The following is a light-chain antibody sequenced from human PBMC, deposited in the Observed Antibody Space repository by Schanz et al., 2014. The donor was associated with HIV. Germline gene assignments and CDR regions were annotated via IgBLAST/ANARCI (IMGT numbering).Light chain of an antibody. J-gene: IGLJ3*02. CDR2: GDN. CDR1: SSNIGAGYD. V-gene: IGLV1-40*01. Sequence: QSVLTQPPSVSGAPGQRVTISCTGSSSNIGAGYDVHWYKQLPETAPKLLIFGDNNRPSGVPDRYSGSKSDTSASLAITGLQAEDEADYYCAAWDDSLSGWVFGGGTKLTVL. CDR3: AAWDDSLSGWV.